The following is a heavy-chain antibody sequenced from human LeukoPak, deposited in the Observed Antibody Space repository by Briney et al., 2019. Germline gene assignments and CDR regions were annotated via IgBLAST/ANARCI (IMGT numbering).Heavy chain of an antibody. J-gene: IGHJ6*02. D-gene: IGHD6-19*01. V-gene: IGHV1-69*13. CDR1: GYTLTELS. CDR3: ARDHYRGAVAHGGYYYGMDV. CDR2: IIPIFGTA. Sequence: SVKVSCKASGYTLTELSMHWVRQAPGQGLEWMGGIIPIFGTANYAQKFQGRVTITADESTSTAYMELSSLRSEDTAVYYCARDHYRGAVAHGGYYYGMDVWGQGTTVTVSS.